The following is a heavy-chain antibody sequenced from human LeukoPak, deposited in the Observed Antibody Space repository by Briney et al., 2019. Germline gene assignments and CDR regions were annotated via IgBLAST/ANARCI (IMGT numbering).Heavy chain of an antibody. D-gene: IGHD5-24*01. Sequence: SETLSLTCTVSGGSISSYYWSWIRQPPGKGLEWIGYIYYSGSTNYNPSLKSRVTISVDTSKNQFSLKLSSVTAADTAVYCCARRSMAAAFDYWGQGTLVTVSS. V-gene: IGHV4-59*08. CDR1: GGSISSYY. CDR3: ARRSMAAAFDY. CDR2: IYYSGST. J-gene: IGHJ4*02.